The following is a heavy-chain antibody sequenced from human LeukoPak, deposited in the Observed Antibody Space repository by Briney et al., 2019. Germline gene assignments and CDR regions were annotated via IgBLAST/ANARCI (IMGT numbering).Heavy chain of an antibody. CDR1: GFTVNNNY. CDR2: IYSGGST. Sequence: PGGSLRLSCAASGFTVNNNYMSWVRQAPGKGLEWVSIIYSGGSTKYADSVKGRFTISRDTSKNTLYLQMNSLSAEDSAVYYCVSDILRNFDYWGQGTLVTFSS. V-gene: IGHV3-53*01. J-gene: IGHJ4*02. CDR3: VSDILRNFDY. D-gene: IGHD2-21*01.